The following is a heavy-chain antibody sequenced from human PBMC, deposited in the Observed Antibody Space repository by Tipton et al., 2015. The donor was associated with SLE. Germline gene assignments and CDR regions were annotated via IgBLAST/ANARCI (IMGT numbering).Heavy chain of an antibody. J-gene: IGHJ3*02. V-gene: IGHV6-1*01. CDR2: TYYRSKLFN. CDR1: GDSVSSYSAA. Sequence: GLVKPSQTLSVTCAISGDSVSSYSAAWNWIRQSPSRGLEWLGRTYYRSKLFNGYAVSVKSRLTLSTDTSKNQFSLQLNSVTPEDTAVYYCARNRDGIGFAFDIWGQGTMVTVPS. D-gene: IGHD5-24*01. CDR3: ARNRDGIGFAFDI.